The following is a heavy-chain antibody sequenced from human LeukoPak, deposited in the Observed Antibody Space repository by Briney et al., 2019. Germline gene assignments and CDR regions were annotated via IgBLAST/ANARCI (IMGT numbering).Heavy chain of an antibody. CDR3: ARGVTGTTLTIDP. J-gene: IGHJ5*02. CDR2: MNPNNGNT. Sequence: ASVKVSCKASGYTFSSYDINWVRQAPGQGLEWMGWMNPNNGNTGYAQKFQGRVTMTRSTSITTAYMELSSLRSEDTAVYYYARGVTGTTLTIDPWGQGTLVTVSS. CDR1: GYTFSSYD. V-gene: IGHV1-8*01. D-gene: IGHD1-7*01.